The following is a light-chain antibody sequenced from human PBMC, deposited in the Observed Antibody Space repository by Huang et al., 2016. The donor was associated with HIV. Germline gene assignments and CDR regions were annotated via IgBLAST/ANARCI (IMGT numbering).Light chain of an antibody. J-gene: IGKJ2*01. Sequence: DIQMTQSPSSLSASLGDRVTITCRASQSISRYLNWYQQKQGQAPKLLIFATSNLQSGVPSRFSGRGSGTDFTLTITNLQPEDFATYYCQQTYNSPPYTFGQGTKLEV. CDR1: QSISRY. CDR2: ATS. CDR3: QQTYNSPPYT. V-gene: IGKV1-39*01.